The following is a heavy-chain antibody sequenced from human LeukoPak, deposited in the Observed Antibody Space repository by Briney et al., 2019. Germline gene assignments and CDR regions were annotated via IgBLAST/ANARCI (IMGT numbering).Heavy chain of an antibody. Sequence: SETLSLTCTVSGGSISSGSYYWSWIRQPAGKGLEWIGRIYTSGSTNYNPSLKSRVTISVDTSKNQFSLKLSSVTAADTAVYYCARDWYSSGWYHDYWGQGTLVTVSS. J-gene: IGHJ4*02. D-gene: IGHD6-19*01. CDR2: IYTSGST. CDR1: GGSISSGSYY. V-gene: IGHV4-61*02. CDR3: ARDWYSSGWYHDY.